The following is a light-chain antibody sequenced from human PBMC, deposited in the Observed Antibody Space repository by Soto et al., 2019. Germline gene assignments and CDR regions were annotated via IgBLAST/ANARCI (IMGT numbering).Light chain of an antibody. CDR2: DAS. CDR3: QQRSNWPLT. J-gene: IGKJ4*01. V-gene: IGKV3-11*01. Sequence: EIVLTQSPATLSVSPGERAALSCRASQSVSSHLAWYQQKPGQAPRLLIYDASNRATGIPARFSGSGSGTDFPLIISSLEPEDLAVYYCQQRSNWPLTFGGGTKVEIK. CDR1: QSVSSH.